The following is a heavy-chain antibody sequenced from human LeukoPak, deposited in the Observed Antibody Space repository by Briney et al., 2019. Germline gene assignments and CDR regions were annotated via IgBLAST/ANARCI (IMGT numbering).Heavy chain of an antibody. CDR2: TSSDLNVK. V-gene: IGHV3-30-3*01. CDR1: GFTFRNYV. J-gene: IGHJ4*02. Sequence: GGSLRLSCAASGFTFRNYVIHWVRQAPGKGLEWVAVTSSDLNVKLYADSVKGRFTISRDNSRSSLYLQMNSLRPEDTAIYYCAREGYYGSGSPPSLYFDYWGQGTLVTVSS. D-gene: IGHD3-10*01. CDR3: AREGYYGSGSPPSLYFDY.